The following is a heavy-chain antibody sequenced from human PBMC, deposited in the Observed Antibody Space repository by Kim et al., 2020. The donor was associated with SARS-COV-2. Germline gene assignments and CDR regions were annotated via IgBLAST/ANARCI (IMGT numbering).Heavy chain of an antibody. D-gene: IGHD6-6*01. V-gene: IGHV3-33*01. J-gene: IGHJ3*02. Sequence: GGSLRLSCAASGFTFSSYGMHWVRQAPGKGLEWVAVIWYDGSNKYYADSVKGRFTISRDNSKNTLYLQMNSLRAEDTAVYYCARGQYSSSSHDAFDIWGQGTMVTVSS. CDR3: ARGQYSSSSHDAFDI. CDR2: IWYDGSNK. CDR1: GFTFSSYG.